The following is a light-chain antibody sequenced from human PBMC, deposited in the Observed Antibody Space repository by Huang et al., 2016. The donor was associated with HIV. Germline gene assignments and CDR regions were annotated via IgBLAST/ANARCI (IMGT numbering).Light chain of an antibody. CDR3: QQYNIWPPLYT. CDR1: QSVRTN. V-gene: IGKV3-15*01. CDR2: DAS. Sequence: EVVMTQSPATLSVSPGERATLSCRASQSVRTNLAWYQQKPGQAPRLLIHDASTRATGVPARFSGSGSGTEFTLTIRSLQSEDFAVYYCQQYNIWPPLYTFGQGTKLEIK. J-gene: IGKJ2*01.